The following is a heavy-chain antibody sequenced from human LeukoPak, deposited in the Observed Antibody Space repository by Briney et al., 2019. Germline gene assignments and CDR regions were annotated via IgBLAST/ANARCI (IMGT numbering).Heavy chain of an antibody. D-gene: IGHD3-10*01. V-gene: IGHV1-2*02. Sequence: ASVKVSCKASGYTFTGYYMHWVRQAPGQGLEWMGWINPNSGGTNYAQKFQGRVTMTRDMSTSTVYMELSSLRSEDTAVYYCARQQHYYGSGSYRGLDYWGQGTLVTVSS. CDR2: INPNSGGT. J-gene: IGHJ4*02. CDR1: GYTFTGYY. CDR3: ARQQHYYGSGSYRGLDY.